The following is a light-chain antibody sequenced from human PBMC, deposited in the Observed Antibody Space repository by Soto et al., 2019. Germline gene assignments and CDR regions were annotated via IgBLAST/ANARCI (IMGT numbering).Light chain of an antibody. Sequence: DIQMTQSPSSLSASVGDRVTITCRASQSISSNLNWYQQKPGKAPKLLIYTAASLQSGVPSRFSGSGSGTDFTLTIASLQLEDSATYYCQQSNSLPPTFGQGTKVEIK. CDR3: QQSNSLPPT. CDR1: QSISSN. J-gene: IGKJ1*01. CDR2: TAA. V-gene: IGKV1-39*01.